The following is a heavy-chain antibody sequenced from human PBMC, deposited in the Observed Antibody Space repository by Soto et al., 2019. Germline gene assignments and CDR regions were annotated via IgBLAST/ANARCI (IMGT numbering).Heavy chain of an antibody. J-gene: IGHJ4*02. V-gene: IGHV3-73*02. Sequence: EVQLVESGGGLVQPGGSLKLCCAASGFTFSGSAMHWVRQASGKGLEWVGRIRSKANSYATAYAASVKGRFTISRDDSKNTAYLQMNSLKTEDTAVYYCTRLGYCSGGSCFGGQGTLVTVSS. CDR3: TRLGYCSGGSCF. CDR1: GFTFSGSA. CDR2: IRSKANSYAT. D-gene: IGHD2-15*01.